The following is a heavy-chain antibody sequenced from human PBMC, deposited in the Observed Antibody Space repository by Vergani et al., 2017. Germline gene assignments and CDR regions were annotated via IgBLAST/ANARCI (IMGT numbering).Heavy chain of an antibody. V-gene: IGHV3-33*01. D-gene: IGHD5-24*01. J-gene: IGHJ4*02. CDR2: TWYEGNNN. CDR1: SFKLGDYG. CDR3: ARETRDTPSSLDY. Sequence: VHLAESGGGFFQPGGSLRLSCTPSSFKLGDYGMHWVRQAPGRGLEWVSMTWYEGNNNYYADSVNGRFTISKDISKNTLYLQMNSLRGDDTAVYYCARETRDTPSSLDYWGQGTLVTVSS.